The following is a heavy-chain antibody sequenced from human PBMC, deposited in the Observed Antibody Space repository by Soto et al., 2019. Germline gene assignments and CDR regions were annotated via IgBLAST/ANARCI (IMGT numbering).Heavy chain of an antibody. CDR3: ARGLGGGSGSYYY. CDR2: IYHSGST. J-gene: IGHJ4*02. V-gene: IGHV4-30-2*01. CDR1: GGSISSGGYS. Sequence: QLQLQESGSGLVKPSQTLSLTCAVSGGSISSGGYSWSWIRQPPGKGLEWIGYIYHSGSTYYNPSLKSRVTISVDRSKNQFSLKLSSVTAADTAMYYCARGLGGGSGSYYYWGQGTLVTVSS. D-gene: IGHD3-10*01.